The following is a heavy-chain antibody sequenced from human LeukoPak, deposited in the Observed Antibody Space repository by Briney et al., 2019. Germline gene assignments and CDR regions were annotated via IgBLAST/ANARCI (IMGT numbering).Heavy chain of an antibody. J-gene: IGHJ5*02. CDR1: GFTFSSIW. Sequence: GGSLRLPGAPSGFTFSSIWLSGVGRAPGKGRGGLANIKQDGSEKYYVDSVKGRFTISRDNAKNSLYLQMNSLRAEDTAVYYCAVEVPAAKNWFDPWGQGTLVTVSS. CDR3: AVEVPAAKNWFDP. V-gene: IGHV3-7*01. D-gene: IGHD2-2*01. CDR2: IKQDGSEK.